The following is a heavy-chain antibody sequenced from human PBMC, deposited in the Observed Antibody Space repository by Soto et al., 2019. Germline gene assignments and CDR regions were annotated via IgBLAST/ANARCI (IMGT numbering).Heavy chain of an antibody. CDR3: ARVGNVTLQYGGLDS. CDR2: TSGSGGNT. V-gene: IGHV3-23*01. Sequence: EVQLLESGGGLVQPGGSLRLSCAASGFTFNNYAMNWVRQAPGKGLEWVSGTSGSGGNTYYADSVKGRFTISRDNSKNTLDPQTDSLRAEDTAVYHCARVGNVTLQYGGLDSWGQGTQVTVSS. CDR1: GFTFNNYA. D-gene: IGHD4-4*01. J-gene: IGHJ5*01.